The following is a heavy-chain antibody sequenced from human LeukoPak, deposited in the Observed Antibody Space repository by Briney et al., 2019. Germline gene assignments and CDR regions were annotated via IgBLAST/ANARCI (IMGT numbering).Heavy chain of an antibody. CDR3: ARFSGEGDAYNLDY. CDR2: IYYSGST. Sequence: PSETLSLTCTASGGSISSYYWSWIRQPPGKGLEWIGNIYYSGSTIYNHSLKSRVTISVDTSKDQFSLKLSSVTAADTAVYYCARFSGEGDAYNLDYWGQGTLVTISS. J-gene: IGHJ4*02. V-gene: IGHV4-59*08. D-gene: IGHD5-24*01. CDR1: GGSISSYY.